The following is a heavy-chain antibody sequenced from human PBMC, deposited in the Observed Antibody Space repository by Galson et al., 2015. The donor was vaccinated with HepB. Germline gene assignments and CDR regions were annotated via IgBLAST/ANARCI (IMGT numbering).Heavy chain of an antibody. J-gene: IGHJ6*02. V-gene: IGHV3-48*03. CDR1: GFTFSSYE. CDR2: ISSSGSTI. Sequence: SLRLSCAASGFTFSSYEMNWVRQAPGKGLEWVSYISSSGSTIYYADSVKGRFTISRDNAKNSLYLQMNSLRAEDTAVYYCATSSSWYTPYYYYGMDVWGQGTTVTVSS. CDR3: ATSSSWYTPYYYYGMDV. D-gene: IGHD6-13*01.